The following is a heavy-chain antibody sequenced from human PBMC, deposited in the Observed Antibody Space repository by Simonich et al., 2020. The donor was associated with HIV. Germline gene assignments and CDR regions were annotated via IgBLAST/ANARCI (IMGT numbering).Heavy chain of an antibody. CDR2: SSSRGRTI. V-gene: IGHV3-48*01. Sequence: EVQLVESGGGLVQPGGSLRLSCAASGFTFSTYSMNWVRQDQAKGLGWVSYSSSRGRTIYYADSVKGRVTISRDNAKNSLYLQMSSLRAEDTAVYYCARGSYYDINGSRYFDYWGQGTLVTVSS. CDR3: ARGSYYDINGSRYFDY. J-gene: IGHJ4*02. CDR1: GFTFSTYS. D-gene: IGHD3-22*01.